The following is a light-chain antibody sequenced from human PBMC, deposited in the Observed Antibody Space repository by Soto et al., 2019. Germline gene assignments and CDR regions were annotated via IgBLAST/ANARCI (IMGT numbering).Light chain of an antibody. CDR3: QQYETYYT. CDR2: KAS. Sequence: DILMTQSPSTLSASVGDRVTITCRASQSISTWLAWYQQKPGKAPTLLIYKASTLESGVASRFSGSGSGTEFTLTISGLQRDDFATYYCQQYETYYTFGQGTKLEIK. CDR1: QSISTW. V-gene: IGKV1-5*03. J-gene: IGKJ2*01.